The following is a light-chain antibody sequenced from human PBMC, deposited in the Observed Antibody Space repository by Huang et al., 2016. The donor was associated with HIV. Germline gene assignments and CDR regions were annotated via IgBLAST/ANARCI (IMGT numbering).Light chain of an antibody. V-gene: IGKV1-39*01. CDR1: QTISNY. CDR3: QQSYKTPYT. CDR2: VAS. Sequence: DIQMTQSPSSLSASIGDRVTITCRASQTISNYLNWYQQKPGQAPEFLVYVASTLQSGVPSRFSGSGSGTEFTLTISSLQPEDFATYFCQQSYKTPYTFGQGTKL. J-gene: IGKJ2*01.